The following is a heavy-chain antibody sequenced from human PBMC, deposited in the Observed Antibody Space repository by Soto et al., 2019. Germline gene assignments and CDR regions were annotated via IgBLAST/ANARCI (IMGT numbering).Heavy chain of an antibody. V-gene: IGHV3-21*01. Sequence: AGGSLILSCAASGFPYSSYAMHWVRPAPGKGLEWLSSISDSGHYIYYADSVKGRFTISRDNAKNSLFLQMNSLRGEDTAVYYCARSGLALPYSASHWFDPWGHGTLVTVSS. D-gene: IGHD3-22*01. CDR1: GFPYSSYA. CDR3: ARSGLALPYSASHWFDP. CDR2: ISDSGHYI. J-gene: IGHJ5*02.